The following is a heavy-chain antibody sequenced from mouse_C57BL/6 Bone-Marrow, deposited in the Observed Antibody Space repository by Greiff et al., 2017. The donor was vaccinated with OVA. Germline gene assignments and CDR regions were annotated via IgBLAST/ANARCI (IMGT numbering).Heavy chain of an antibody. CDR1: GYTFTSYW. V-gene: IGHV1-55*01. Sequence: QVQLQQSGAELVKPGASVKMSCKASGYTFTSYWITWVKQRPGQGLEWIGVINPGSGGTNYNEKFKGKATLTADKSSSTAYMQLSSLTSEDSAVYFCAKRGGSDNYWGQGTTLTVSS. J-gene: IGHJ2*01. CDR2: INPGSGGT. CDR3: AKRGGSDNY. D-gene: IGHD3-2*02.